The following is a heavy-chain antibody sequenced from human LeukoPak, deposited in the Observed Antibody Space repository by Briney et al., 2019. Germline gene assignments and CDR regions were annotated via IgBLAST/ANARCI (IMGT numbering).Heavy chain of an antibody. J-gene: IGHJ4*02. CDR2: ICGSCGST. CDR3: ATILRGVGAMYFDY. Sequence: PGGSLRLSCAASGFTFSSYAMSWVRQAPGKGLKWVSAICGSCGSTYYADSVKGRFTISRDNSKNTLYLQMNSLRAEDTAVYYCATILRGVGAMYFDYWGQGTLVTVSS. CDR1: GFTFSSYA. D-gene: IGHD3-10*01. V-gene: IGHV3-23*01.